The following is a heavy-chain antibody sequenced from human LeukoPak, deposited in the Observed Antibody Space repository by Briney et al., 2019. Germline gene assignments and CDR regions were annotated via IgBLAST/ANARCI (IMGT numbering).Heavy chain of an antibody. V-gene: IGHV1-69*04. CDR2: IIPILGIT. Sequence: GASVKVSCKASGGTFGNHALSWVRQAPGQWLEWMGRIIPILGITYYAQKFQVRVTIIADKSTSTAYMELSGLTSEDTALYYCARERGVAAGDTWYFDLWGRGTLVTVSS. CDR3: ARERGVAAGDTWYFDL. J-gene: IGHJ2*01. CDR1: GGTFGNHA. D-gene: IGHD6-13*01.